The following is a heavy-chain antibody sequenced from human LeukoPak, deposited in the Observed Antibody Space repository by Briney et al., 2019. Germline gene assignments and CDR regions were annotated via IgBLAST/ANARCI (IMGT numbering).Heavy chain of an antibody. V-gene: IGHV3-9*01. J-gene: IGHJ4*02. D-gene: IGHD3-22*01. CDR3: ASMIVPGGG. CDR2: ISWNSGSI. Sequence: GGSLRLSRAASGFTFSSYGMHWVRQAPGKGLEWVSGISWNSGSIGYADSVKGRFTISRDNAKNSLYLQMNSLRAEDTALYYCASMIVPGGGWGQGTLVTVSS. CDR1: GFTFSSYG.